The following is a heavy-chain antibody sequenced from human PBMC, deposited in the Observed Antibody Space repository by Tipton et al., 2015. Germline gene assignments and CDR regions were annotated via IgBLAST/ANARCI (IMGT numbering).Heavy chain of an antibody. J-gene: IGHJ4*02. CDR3: AKDFYGGNSGIQLDY. D-gene: IGHD4-23*01. CDR2: IDSSGRTI. Sequence: LSLTCAASGFTFSSYSMNWVRQAPGKGLEWLSYIDSSGRTIYYTDSVKGRFTISRDNAKNSLYLQMDSVRPEDTALYYCAKDFYGGNSGIQLDYWGQGTQVTVSS. CDR1: GFTFSSYS. V-gene: IGHV3-48*04.